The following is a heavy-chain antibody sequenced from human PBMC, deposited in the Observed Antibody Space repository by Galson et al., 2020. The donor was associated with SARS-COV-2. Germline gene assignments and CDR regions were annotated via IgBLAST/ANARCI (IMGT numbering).Heavy chain of an antibody. CDR3: ARDATSSGWFNWFDP. D-gene: IGHD6-19*01. J-gene: IGHJ5*02. CDR1: GGSISSTRYL. Sequence: SETLSLPCSVSGGSISSTRYLWGWIRQPPGKGLEWIGSIYNTGSTQYNPSLASRATISVDTSKNHFSLKLSSVTAADTAVYYCARDATSSGWFNWFDPWGRGTLVTVSS. V-gene: IGHV4-39*07. CDR2: IYNTGST.